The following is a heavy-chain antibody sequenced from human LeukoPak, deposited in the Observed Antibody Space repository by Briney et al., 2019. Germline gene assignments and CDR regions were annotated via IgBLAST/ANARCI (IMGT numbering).Heavy chain of an antibody. Sequence: PGGSLRLSCAASGFTVITNDMTWARQAPGKGLEWVSVLYSDDNTKYADSVQGRFTIPRDNSKNTLYLEMNRLSPDETAVYYCARGVEPLAANTLAYWGQGTLVTVPS. V-gene: IGHV3-53*01. CDR1: GFTVITND. CDR2: LYSDDNT. D-gene: IGHD1-14*01. CDR3: ARGVEPLAANTLAY. J-gene: IGHJ4*02.